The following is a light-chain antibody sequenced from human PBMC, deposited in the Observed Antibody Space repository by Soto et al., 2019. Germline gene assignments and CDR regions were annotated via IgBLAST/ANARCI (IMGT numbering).Light chain of an antibody. Sequence: DIPMTQSPSSLSASVGDEVTITCRASQNIIRHLNWYQHKPGRAPRLLIYAASTLQSGVPSRFTGSGSGTEFTLTISGLQPEDFATYYCQHSYSMPIAFGQGTRLEI. CDR1: QNIIRH. J-gene: IGKJ5*01. CDR2: AAS. V-gene: IGKV1-39*01. CDR3: QHSYSMPIA.